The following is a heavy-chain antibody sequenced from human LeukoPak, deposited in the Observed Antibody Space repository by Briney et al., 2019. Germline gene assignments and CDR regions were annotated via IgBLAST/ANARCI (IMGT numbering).Heavy chain of an antibody. CDR1: GFTFSSYD. CDR3: ARRGLEYSSLGDAFDI. V-gene: IGHV3-13*01. J-gene: IGHJ3*02. Sequence: GGSLRLSCAASGFTFSSYDMHWVRQATGKGLEWVSAIGTAGDTYYPGSVKGRFTISRENAKNSLYLQMNSLRAGDTAVYYCARRGLEYSSLGDAFDIWGQGTMVTVSS. D-gene: IGHD6-6*01. CDR2: IGTAGDT.